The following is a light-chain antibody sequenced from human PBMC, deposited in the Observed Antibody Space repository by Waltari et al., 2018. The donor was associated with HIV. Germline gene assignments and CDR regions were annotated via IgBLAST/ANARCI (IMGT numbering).Light chain of an antibody. V-gene: IGLV2-14*01. Sequence: QSALTQPASVSGSPGHSLTISSTGTSSDVVGYNYVSWYQQHPGKAPKLMISEVSNRPSGVTNRFSGSKSGNTASLTISGLQVEDEADYYCSSYTSSSTLYVFGTGTKVTVL. CDR2: EVS. CDR3: SSYTSSSTLYV. J-gene: IGLJ1*01. CDR1: SSDVVGYNY.